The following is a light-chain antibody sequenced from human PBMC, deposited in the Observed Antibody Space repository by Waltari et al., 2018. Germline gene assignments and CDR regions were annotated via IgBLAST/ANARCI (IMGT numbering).Light chain of an antibody. V-gene: IGLV2-23*02. J-gene: IGLJ3*02. CDR2: EVS. CDR3: SSYAGGSWV. Sequence: QSALTQPASVSGAPGQSITISCTGTSSDIGTYNLLSWCQQYPGKVPKLIIYEVSKRPSGVSNHFSGSKSGNTASLTISGLQAEDEAHYYCSSYAGGSWVFGRGTKVTVL. CDR1: SSDIGTYNL.